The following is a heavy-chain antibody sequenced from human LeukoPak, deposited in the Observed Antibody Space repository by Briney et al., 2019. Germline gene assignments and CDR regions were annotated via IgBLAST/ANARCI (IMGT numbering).Heavy chain of an antibody. V-gene: IGHV1-2*02. Sequence: ASVQVSCKASGYTFTGYYMDWVRQAPGQGLEWMGRINPNSGGTNYAQKFQGRVTMTGDTSISTAYMEQSSLTSDDTAVYYCARGLGGNYPGNWGQGTQVTVSS. D-gene: IGHD2-15*01. J-gene: IGHJ4*02. CDR1: GYTFTGYY. CDR2: INPNSGGT. CDR3: ARGLGGNYPGN.